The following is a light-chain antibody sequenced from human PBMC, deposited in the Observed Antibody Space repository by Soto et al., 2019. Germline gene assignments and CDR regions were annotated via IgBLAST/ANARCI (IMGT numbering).Light chain of an antibody. Sequence: DIQMTQSLSSLSASVGDRVTITFRASQGIGSWLAWYHQIPGKAPKLLIYSASSLQSGTPSRFTGRGSGAAFTLTITNLQPEDVGVYHCQQASSFPLTFGGGTKVDI. CDR1: QGIGSW. CDR3: QQASSFPLT. V-gene: IGKV1-12*01. J-gene: IGKJ4*01. CDR2: SAS.